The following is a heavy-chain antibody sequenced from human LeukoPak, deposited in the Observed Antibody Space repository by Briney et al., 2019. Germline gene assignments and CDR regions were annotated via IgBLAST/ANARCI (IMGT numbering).Heavy chain of an antibody. V-gene: IGHV4-61*01. J-gene: IGHJ4*02. CDR3: AREYDSYGLDY. CDR2: IYYSGST. D-gene: IGHD5-18*01. Sequence: PSETLSLTCTVSGGSIRSGTDYWSWIRQPPGKGLEWIGYIYYSGSTNYNPSLKSRVTISVDTSKNQFSLKLSSVTAADTAVYYCAREYDSYGLDYWGQGTLVTVSS. CDR1: GGSIRSGTDY.